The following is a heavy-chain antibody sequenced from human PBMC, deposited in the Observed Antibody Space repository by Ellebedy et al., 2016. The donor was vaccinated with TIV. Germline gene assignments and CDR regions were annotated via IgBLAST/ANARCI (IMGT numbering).Heavy chain of an antibody. D-gene: IGHD2-21*02. J-gene: IGHJ4*02. CDR3: ARDYTAWSRDY. V-gene: IGHV3-7*01. CDR1: EFAFETDW. CDR2: INQEGSDK. Sequence: GESLKISCAASEFAFETDWMTWVRQAPGKGLEWVANINQEGSDKSYVDSVKGRFTVSRDNAKNSLFLQMNSLRAEDTAVYYCARDYTAWSRDYWGQGTLVTVSS.